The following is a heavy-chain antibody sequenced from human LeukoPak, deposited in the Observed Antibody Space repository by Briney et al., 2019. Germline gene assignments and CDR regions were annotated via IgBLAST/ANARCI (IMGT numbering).Heavy chain of an antibody. CDR3: ARSGYIYGTLLDF. V-gene: IGHV3-64*01. CDR2: VTSNGANT. D-gene: IGHD5-18*01. Sequence: PGGSLRLSCAASGFIYNNYAMHWVRQAPGKGLEYVSVVTSNGANTYYGTSVKGRFTVSRDNSKNLVFLDMASLRPEDTAVYFCARSGYIYGTLLDFWGQGTSVTVSP. J-gene: IGHJ1*01. CDR1: GFIYNNYA.